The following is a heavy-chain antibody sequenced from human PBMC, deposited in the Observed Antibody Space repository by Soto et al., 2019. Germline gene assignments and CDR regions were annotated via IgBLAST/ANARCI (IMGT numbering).Heavy chain of an antibody. J-gene: IGHJ4*02. CDR2: IYYSGST. CDR3: ARGDVVVVAAAQGYFDY. V-gene: IGHV4-31*03. D-gene: IGHD2-15*01. Sequence: QVQLQESGPGLVKPSQTLSLTCTVSGGSISSGGYYWSWIRQHPGKGLEWIGYIYYSGSTYYNPSLQSRVTISVDTSKNQFSLELSSVTAADTAVYYCARGDVVVVAAAQGYFDYWGQGTLGTGSS. CDR1: GGSISSGGYY.